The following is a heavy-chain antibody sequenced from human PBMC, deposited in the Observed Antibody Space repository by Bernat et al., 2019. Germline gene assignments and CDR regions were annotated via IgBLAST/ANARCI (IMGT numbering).Heavy chain of an antibody. CDR3: TRSPFGSGGSLGYDENWFDP. CDR2: IIPILGIA. Sequence: QVQLVQSGAEVKKPGSSVKVSCKASGGTFSSYAISWVRQAPGQGLEWMGRIIPILGIANYAQKFQGRGTITADKSTSTAYMELSSLRSEDTAVDYCTRSPFGSGGSLGYDENWFDPWGQGTLVTVSS. D-gene: IGHD3-3*01. V-gene: IGHV1-69*04. J-gene: IGHJ5*02. CDR1: GGTFSSYA.